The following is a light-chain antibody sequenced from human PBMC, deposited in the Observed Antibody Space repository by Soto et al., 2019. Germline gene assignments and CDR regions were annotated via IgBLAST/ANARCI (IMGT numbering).Light chain of an antibody. J-gene: IGKJ5*01. Sequence: DIQMTQSPSSLSASVGDRVTITCRASHSISTYLNWYHQKPGKAPDLLIYAASSLQSGVPSRFSGSGSGTDFTLTISSLQPEDFATYYCQQSYIIPITFGQGTRLEIK. CDR3: QQSYIIPIT. CDR2: AAS. CDR1: HSISTY. V-gene: IGKV1-39*01.